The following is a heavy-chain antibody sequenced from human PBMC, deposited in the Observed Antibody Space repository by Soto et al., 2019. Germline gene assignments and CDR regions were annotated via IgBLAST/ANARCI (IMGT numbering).Heavy chain of an antibody. CDR2: ISSDGGT. Sequence: GGSLRLSCAASALTVRSNYMSWVRQAPGKGLEWVSTISSDGGTYYTDSEKGRFAISRDNSKNTLYLQMNSLTAEDTAVYYCARDLMSVAGSADYLGQGTLETVSS. J-gene: IGHJ4*02. D-gene: IGHD6-19*01. CDR3: ARDLMSVAGSADY. V-gene: IGHV3-53*01. CDR1: ALTVRSNY.